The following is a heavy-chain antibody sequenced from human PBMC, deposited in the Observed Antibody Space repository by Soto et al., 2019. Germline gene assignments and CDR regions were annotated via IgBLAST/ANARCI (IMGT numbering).Heavy chain of an antibody. D-gene: IGHD3-22*01. CDR1: GFTFSSYG. CDR3: EKAGGYYDSSGYLTY. V-gene: IGHV3-30*18. CDR2: ISYDGSNK. Sequence: GGSLRLSCAASGFTFSSYGMHWVRQAPGKGLEWVAVISYDGSNKYYADSVKGRFTISRDNSKNTLYLQMNSLRAEDTAVYYCEKAGGYYDSSGYLTYCGQGPLVTVYS. J-gene: IGHJ4*02.